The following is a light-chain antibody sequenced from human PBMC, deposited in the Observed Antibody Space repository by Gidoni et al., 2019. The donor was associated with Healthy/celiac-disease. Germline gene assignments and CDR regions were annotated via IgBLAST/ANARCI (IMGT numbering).Light chain of an antibody. CDR3: SSYTSSSTLDVV. Sequence: QSALTQPPSVSGSPGQSLTIPCTGTSSDVGGYNYVSWYQQHPGKAPKLLIYDVSNRPSGVSNRFSGSKSGNTASLTISGLQAEDEADYYCSSYTSSSTLDVVFGGGTKLTVL. J-gene: IGLJ2*01. V-gene: IGLV2-14*01. CDR2: DVS. CDR1: SSDVGGYNY.